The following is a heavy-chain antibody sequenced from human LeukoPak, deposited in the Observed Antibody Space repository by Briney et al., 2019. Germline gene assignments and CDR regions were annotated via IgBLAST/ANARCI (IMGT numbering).Heavy chain of an antibody. V-gene: IGHV3-30*18. J-gene: IGHJ4*02. CDR1: GFTFSSYG. Sequence: GGSLRLSCAASGFTFSSYGMNWVRQAPGKGLEWVALISYDGSNKYYGDSVKGRFTISRDNSKNTLYLQMNSLRAEDTAVYYCAKGGDFDCWGQGTLVTVS. CDR2: ISYDGSNK. CDR3: AKGGDFDC.